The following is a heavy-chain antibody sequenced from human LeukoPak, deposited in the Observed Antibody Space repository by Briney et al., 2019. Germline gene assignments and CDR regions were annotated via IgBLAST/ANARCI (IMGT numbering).Heavy chain of an antibody. Sequence: GGSLRLSCAASGFTFSNYGMLWVRQGPAKGLDWVAVMSYDGSNKYYADSVKGRFTISRDNSKNTLYLQMNSLRAEDTAVYYCAKDGPSRQPVVPAAVDYWGQGTLVTVSS. CDR2: MSYDGSNK. D-gene: IGHD2-2*01. CDR3: AKDGPSRQPVVPAAVDY. V-gene: IGHV3-30*18. J-gene: IGHJ4*02. CDR1: GFTFSNYG.